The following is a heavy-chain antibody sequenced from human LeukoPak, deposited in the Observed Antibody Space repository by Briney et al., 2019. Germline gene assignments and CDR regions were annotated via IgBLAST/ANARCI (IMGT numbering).Heavy chain of an antibody. D-gene: IGHD1-26*01. V-gene: IGHV3-20*04. Sequence: GGSLRLSCAASGFTFDGYGMSWVRQAPGKGLEWVSGINGNGGSTGYADSVKGRFTISRDNAKNSLYLQMNSLRAEDTAVYYCARVATVGATTQFDYWGQGTLVTVSS. CDR2: INGNGGST. CDR3: ARVATVGATTQFDY. J-gene: IGHJ4*02. CDR1: GFTFDGYG.